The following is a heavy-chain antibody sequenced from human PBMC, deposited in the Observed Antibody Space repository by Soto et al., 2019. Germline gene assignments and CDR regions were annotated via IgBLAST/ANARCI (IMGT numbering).Heavy chain of an antibody. J-gene: IGHJ5*02. Sequence: SVKVSFKASGGTFSSYAISWVRQAPGQGLEWMGGIIPIFGTANYAQKFQGRVTITADESTSTAYMELSSLRSEDTAVYYCARRIAAPPWWFDPWGQGTLVTVSS. D-gene: IGHD6-6*01. CDR1: GGTFSSYA. CDR3: ARRIAAPPWWFDP. V-gene: IGHV1-69*13. CDR2: IIPIFGTA.